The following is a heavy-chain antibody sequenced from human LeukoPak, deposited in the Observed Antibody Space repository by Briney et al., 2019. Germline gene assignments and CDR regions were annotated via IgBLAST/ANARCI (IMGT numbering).Heavy chain of an antibody. V-gene: IGHV3-7*04. CDR3: ARKGMADY. CDR2: IRQDGSDK. Sequence: PGGSLRLSCAASGFTFSSYWVSWVRQAPGKGLEWVANIRQDGSDKYYVDSVKGRFTISRDNAKNSLYLQMNTLRAEDTAVYYCARKGMADYWGQGTLVTVSS. J-gene: IGHJ4*02. D-gene: IGHD5-24*01. CDR1: GFTFSSYW.